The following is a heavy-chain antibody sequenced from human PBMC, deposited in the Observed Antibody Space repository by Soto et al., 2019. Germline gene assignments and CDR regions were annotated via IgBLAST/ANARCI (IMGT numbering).Heavy chain of an antibody. V-gene: IGHV3-53*04. CDR2: LHSGGDT. Sequence: GGSLRLSCVASGIPVSSNYMTWVRQAPGKGLEWVSVLHSGGDTYYANSVKGRFTISRHDSKNTVYLQMNSLRDEDTAVYYCAKDRGPRRQWHIDPFDYWGQGNLVTVSS. CDR1: GIPVSSNY. D-gene: IGHD6-19*01. CDR3: AKDRGPRRQWHIDPFDY. J-gene: IGHJ4*02.